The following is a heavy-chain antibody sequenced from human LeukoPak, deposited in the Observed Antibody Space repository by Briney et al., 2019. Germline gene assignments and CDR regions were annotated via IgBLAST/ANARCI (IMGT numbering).Heavy chain of an antibody. D-gene: IGHD2-15*01. CDR1: GYSFTSCW. J-gene: IGHJ3*02. CDR3: ARRRYCSGGSCSHDAFDI. CDR2: IDPSDSYT. V-gene: IGHV5-10-1*01. Sequence: GESLKISCKGSGYSFTSCWISWVRQMAGKGLEWMGRIDPSDSYTNYSPSFQGHVTISADKSISTAYLQWSSLKASDTAMYYCARRRYCSGGSCSHDAFDIWGQGTMVTVSS.